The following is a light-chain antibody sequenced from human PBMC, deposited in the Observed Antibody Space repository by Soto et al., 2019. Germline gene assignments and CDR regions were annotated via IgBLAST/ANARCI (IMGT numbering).Light chain of an antibody. CDR1: QTISNW. Sequence: DIQMTQSPSTLSASVGDRVTITCRASQTISNWLAWYQVKPGXXPKLLMHDASSLESGVPSRFSGRGCGTEFSLTISSLQPDDYGSYYCQHMRTFGQGTKVDIK. J-gene: IGKJ1*01. CDR2: DAS. CDR3: QHMRT. V-gene: IGKV1-5*01.